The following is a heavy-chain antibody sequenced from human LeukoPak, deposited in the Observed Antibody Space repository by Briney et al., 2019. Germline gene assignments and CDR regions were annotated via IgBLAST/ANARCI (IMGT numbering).Heavy chain of an antibody. CDR2: ISGSGGST. V-gene: IGHV3-23*01. CDR3: ARKGLGGELGGFDS. D-gene: IGHD1-7*01. CDR1: GFTFSSYA. J-gene: IGHJ4*02. Sequence: QPGGSLRLSCAASGFTFSSYAMSWVRQAPGKGLEWVSAISGSGGSTYYADFVKGRFTISRDNAKNSLYLQMNSLRVEDTALYHCARKGLGGELGGFDSWGQGTLVTVSS.